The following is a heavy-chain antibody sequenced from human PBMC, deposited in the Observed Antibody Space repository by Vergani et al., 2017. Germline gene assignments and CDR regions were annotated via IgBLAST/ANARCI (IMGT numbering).Heavy chain of an antibody. CDR3: ANETYSSWDTYSYGMDV. Sequence: EVQLLESGGGLVQPGGSLRLSCAASGFTFRSYAMSWVRQAPGKGLEWVSAISGSGGSTNYADSVKGRFTISRDNSKNTLYLQMNSLRAEVTAVYYCANETYSSWDTYSYGMDVWGQGTTVTVSS. D-gene: IGHD6-6*01. J-gene: IGHJ6*02. V-gene: IGHV3-23*01. CDR2: ISGSGGST. CDR1: GFTFRSYA.